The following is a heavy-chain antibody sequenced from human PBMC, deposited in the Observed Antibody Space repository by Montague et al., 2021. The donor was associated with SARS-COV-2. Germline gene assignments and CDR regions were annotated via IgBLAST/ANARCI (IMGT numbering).Heavy chain of an antibody. Sequence: SETLSLTCAVYGGSFTDFYWTWIRQPPGKGLEWIGEPNDRGSSNYNPSLKNRVTISVDKSKNQISLKLTFVTAADTATYYCARGHGTVFALLIAFSAAGAIDAWGQGTTVTVS. CDR3: ARGHGTVFALLIAFSAAGAIDA. J-gene: IGHJ3*01. CDR2: PNDRGSS. CDR1: GGSFTDFY. D-gene: IGHD3/OR15-3a*01. V-gene: IGHV4-34*01.